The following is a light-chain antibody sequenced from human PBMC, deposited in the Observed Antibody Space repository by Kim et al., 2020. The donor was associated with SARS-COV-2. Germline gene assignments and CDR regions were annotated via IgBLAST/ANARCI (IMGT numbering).Light chain of an antibody. V-gene: IGKV1-5*03. CDR1: QSIISC. Sequence: AYVGDRVTITFRASQSIISCFALYLQKPGKAPRFLIYKASSLQNVVPSRFSGSVSGTEFTLTISSLQPDDFATYYCQQYNSYSWTFGQRTKVDIK. J-gene: IGKJ1*01. CDR2: KAS. CDR3: QQYNSYSWT.